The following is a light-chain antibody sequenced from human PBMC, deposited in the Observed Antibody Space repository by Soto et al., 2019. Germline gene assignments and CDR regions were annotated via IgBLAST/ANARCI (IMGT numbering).Light chain of an antibody. CDR2: DAS. J-gene: IGKJ2*01. V-gene: IGKV1-33*01. CDR3: QQFDTLPPA. Sequence: DIQMTQSPSSLSASVGDRVTITCQASQDISKYLNWYQLQPGKSPRLLISDASNVDAGVPSRFSGSGSGTDFTLTISSLQPEDIATYFCQQFDTLPPAFGQGTKLEIK. CDR1: QDISKY.